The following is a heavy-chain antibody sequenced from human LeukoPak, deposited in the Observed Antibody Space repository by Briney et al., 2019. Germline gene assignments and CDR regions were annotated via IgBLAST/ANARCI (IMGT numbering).Heavy chain of an antibody. J-gene: IGHJ3*02. CDR1: GGTFSSYA. V-gene: IGHV1-69*01. CDR2: IIPIFGTA. Sequence: GASVKVSCKASGGTFSSYAISWVRQAPGQGLEWMGGIIPIFGTANYAQKFQGRVTITADESTSTAYMELSSLRSEDTAVYYCARVSGDYSRDAFDIWGQGTMVTVSS. D-gene: IGHD4-17*01. CDR3: ARVSGDYSRDAFDI.